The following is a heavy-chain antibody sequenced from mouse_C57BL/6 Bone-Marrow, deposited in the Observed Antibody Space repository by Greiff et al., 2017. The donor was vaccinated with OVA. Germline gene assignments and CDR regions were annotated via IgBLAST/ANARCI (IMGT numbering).Heavy chain of an antibody. CDR1: GYTFTSYW. Sequence: QVQLQQPGAELVMPGASVKLSCKASGYTFTSYWMHWVKQRPGQGLEWIGEIDPSDSYTKYNQKFKGQSTLTVDKSSSTAYIQLSSLTSEDSAVYYCARYYDYDGFAYWGQGTLVTVSA. CDR3: ARYYDYDGFAY. V-gene: IGHV1-69*01. D-gene: IGHD2-4*01. J-gene: IGHJ3*01. CDR2: IDPSDSYT.